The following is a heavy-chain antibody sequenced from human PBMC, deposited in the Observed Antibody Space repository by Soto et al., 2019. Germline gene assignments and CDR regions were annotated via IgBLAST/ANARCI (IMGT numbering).Heavy chain of an antibody. CDR2: IYHSGST. V-gene: IGHV4-4*02. Sequence: SETLSLTCAVSSGSISSSNWWSWVRQPPGKGLEWIGEIYHSGSTNYNPSLKSRVTISVDKSKNQFSLKLSSVTAADTAVYYCVAAAAGMGAFDIWGQGTMVTVSS. J-gene: IGHJ3*02. CDR1: SGSISSSNW. CDR3: VAAAAGMGAFDI. D-gene: IGHD6-13*01.